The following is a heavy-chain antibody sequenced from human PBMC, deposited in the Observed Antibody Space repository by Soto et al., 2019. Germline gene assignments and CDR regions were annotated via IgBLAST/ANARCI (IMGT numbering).Heavy chain of an antibody. D-gene: IGHD3-22*01. Sequence: QVQLVQSGAEVKKPGSSVKVSCKASGGTFSSYAISWVRQAPGQGLEWMGGIIPIFGTANYAQKFQGRVTITADESTSTAYMELSSLRSEDTAVYYCASSAYYYDSSGYYNNNWFDPWGQGTLVTVSS. J-gene: IGHJ5*02. CDR2: IIPIFGTA. CDR3: ASSAYYYDSSGYYNNNWFDP. V-gene: IGHV1-69*01. CDR1: GGTFSSYA.